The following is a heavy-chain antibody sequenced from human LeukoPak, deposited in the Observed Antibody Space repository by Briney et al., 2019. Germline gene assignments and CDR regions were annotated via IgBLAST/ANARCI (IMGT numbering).Heavy chain of an antibody. J-gene: IGHJ4*02. Sequence: SETLSLTCSVSGDSINSSKYYWGWVRQPPGKGRESIGGFYYSGNTYHTPSLKSRVTISVDTAKNQFSLKMTSVTAADTAVYYCASGLAVGGVPDCWGQGTLVIVSS. CDR1: GDSINSSKYY. CDR3: ASGLAVGGVPDC. D-gene: IGHD2-8*02. CDR2: FYYSGNT. V-gene: IGHV4-39*01.